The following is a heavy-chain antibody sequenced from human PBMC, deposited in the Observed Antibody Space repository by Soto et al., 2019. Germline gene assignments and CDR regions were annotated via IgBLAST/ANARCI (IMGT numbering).Heavy chain of an antibody. CDR2: ISSSGSTI. Sequence: GGSLRLSCVASGFTFSSNEMNWVRQAPGKGLEWVSYISSSGSTIYYADSVKGRFTISRDNAKNSLYLQMNSLRAEDTAVYYCATENLDYYYDSSGPGGFDYWGQGTLVTVSS. J-gene: IGHJ4*02. CDR3: ATENLDYYYDSSGPGGFDY. CDR1: GFTFSSNE. V-gene: IGHV3-48*03. D-gene: IGHD3-22*01.